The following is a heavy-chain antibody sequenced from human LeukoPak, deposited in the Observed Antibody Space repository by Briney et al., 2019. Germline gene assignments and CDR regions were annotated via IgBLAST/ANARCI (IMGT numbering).Heavy chain of an antibody. CDR2: IKEDGSEK. J-gene: IGHJ4*02. Sequence: GGSLRLSCAASGFTFSSYWMTWVRQAPGKGLEWVANIKEDGSEKYYVDSVKGRFTISRDNAKKSLYLQMNGLRAEDTAVYYCAVVVPGGFDYWGQGTLVTVSS. CDR1: GFTFSSYW. D-gene: IGHD2-2*01. CDR3: AVVVPGGFDY. V-gene: IGHV3-7*02.